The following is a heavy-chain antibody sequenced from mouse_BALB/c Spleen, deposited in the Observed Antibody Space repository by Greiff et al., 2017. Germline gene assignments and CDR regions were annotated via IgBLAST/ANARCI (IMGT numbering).Heavy chain of an antibody. J-gene: IGHJ4*01. CDR3: ARGSTMITEYAMDY. CDR1: GFTFSSYT. CDR2: ISNGGGST. Sequence: EVKLVESGGGLVQPGGSLKLSCAASGFTFSSYTMSWVRQTPEKRLEWVAYISNGGGSTYYPDTVKGRFTISRDNAKNTLYLQMSSLKSEDTAMYYCARGSTMITEYAMDYWGQGTSVTVSS. V-gene: IGHV5-12-2*01. D-gene: IGHD2-4*01.